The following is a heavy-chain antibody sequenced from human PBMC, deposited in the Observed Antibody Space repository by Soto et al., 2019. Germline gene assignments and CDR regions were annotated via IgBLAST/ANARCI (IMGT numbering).Heavy chain of an antibody. CDR2: IIPILGIA. D-gene: IGHD5-18*01. Sequence: QVQLVQSGAEVKKPGSSVKVSCKASGGTFSSYTISWVRQAPGQGLEWMGRIIPILGIANYAQKFQGRVTITADKSTSTAYMEQSSLSSEDTAVYYCARGYHGYSYGYSFDYWGQGTPVTVSP. CDR3: ARGYHGYSYGYSFDY. J-gene: IGHJ4*02. V-gene: IGHV1-69*02. CDR1: GGTFSSYT.